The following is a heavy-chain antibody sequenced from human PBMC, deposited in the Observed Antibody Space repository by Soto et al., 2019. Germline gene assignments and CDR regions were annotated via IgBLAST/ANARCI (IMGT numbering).Heavy chain of an antibody. Sequence: SETLSLTCTVSGGSISSYYWSWIRQPPGKGLEWIGYIYHSGSTYYNPSLKSRVTISVDRSKNQFSLKLSSVTAADTAVYYCAREHITGTRFVDYWGQGTLVTVSS. CDR2: IYHSGST. V-gene: IGHV4-59*12. CDR3: AREHITGTRFVDY. D-gene: IGHD1-20*01. CDR1: GGSISSYY. J-gene: IGHJ4*02.